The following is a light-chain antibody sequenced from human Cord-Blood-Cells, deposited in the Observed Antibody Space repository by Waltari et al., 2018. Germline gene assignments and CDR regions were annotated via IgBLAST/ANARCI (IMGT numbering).Light chain of an antibody. Sequence: SYELTQPPSVAVSSGPTASITCAGDQLGDQYAIWNQQKPGQSPVLVIYQDSKRPSGVPGRFSGSSSGNTATLTIGWTQAMYEADYYSQAWDSRNVVFGGGSKLTVL. CDR2: QDS. J-gene: IGLJ2*01. V-gene: IGLV3-1*01. CDR3: QAWDSRNVV. CDR1: QLGDQY.